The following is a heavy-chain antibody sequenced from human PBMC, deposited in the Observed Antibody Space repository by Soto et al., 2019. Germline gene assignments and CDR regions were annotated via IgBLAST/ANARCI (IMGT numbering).Heavy chain of an antibody. CDR3: ARGWRSSNLAV. D-gene: IGHD3-16*01. CDR2: MNPNSGNT. Sequence: VRQATGQGLEWMGWMNPNSGNTGYAQKFQGRVTMTRNTSISTAYMELSSLRSEDTAVYYCARGWRSSNLAVWGQGTTVTVSS. V-gene: IGHV1-8*01. J-gene: IGHJ6*02.